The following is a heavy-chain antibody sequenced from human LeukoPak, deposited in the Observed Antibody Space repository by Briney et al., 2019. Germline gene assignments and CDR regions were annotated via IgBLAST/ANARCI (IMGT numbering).Heavy chain of an antibody. Sequence: GGSLRLSCATSGFKFNNYWMHWVRQAPGKGLVWVSRINSDGSSTSYADSVKGRFTISRDNAKNTLYLQMNSLRVEDTAVYYCAREWSGFGELPDYWGQGTLVTVSS. CDR1: GFKFNNYW. D-gene: IGHD3-10*01. CDR3: AREWSGFGELPDY. J-gene: IGHJ4*02. CDR2: INSDGSST. V-gene: IGHV3-74*01.